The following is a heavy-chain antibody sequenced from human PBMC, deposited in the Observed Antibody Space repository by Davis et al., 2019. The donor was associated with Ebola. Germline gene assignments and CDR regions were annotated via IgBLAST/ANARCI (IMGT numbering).Heavy chain of an antibody. CDR1: SGSFSGFS. J-gene: IGHJ6*04. V-gene: IGHV4-34*01. CDR2: INHSGST. D-gene: IGHD3-10*01. Sequence: SETLSLPCAAYSGSFSGFSWTWIRQPPGKGLEWIGEINHSGSTNYNPPLKSRVTISVSTSKNQFYRKLSSVTAADTAVYDCARGTGFGAGIYRLAGMDVWGKGTTVTVSS. CDR3: ARGTGFGAGIYRLAGMDV.